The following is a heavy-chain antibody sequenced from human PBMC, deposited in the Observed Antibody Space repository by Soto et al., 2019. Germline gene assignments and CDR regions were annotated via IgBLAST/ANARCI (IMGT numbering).Heavy chain of an antibody. CDR2: TSYDGNNE. V-gene: IGHV3-30*18. D-gene: IGHD1-1*01. J-gene: IGHJ4*02. CDR3: AKDKGVFNWATSYFDY. Sequence: GSLRLSCAASGFTFSNYAMHWVRQAPGKGLEWVALTSYDGNNEYYTDSVKGRFTISRDNSKNTLFLQMNSPRPEDTAVYYCAKDKGVFNWATSYFDYWGQGALVTVSS. CDR1: GFTFSNYA.